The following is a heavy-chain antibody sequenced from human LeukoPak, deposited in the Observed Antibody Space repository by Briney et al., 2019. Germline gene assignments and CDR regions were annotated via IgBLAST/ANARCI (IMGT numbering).Heavy chain of an antibody. V-gene: IGHV1-69*04. Sequence: SVKVSCKASGGTFSSYAISWVRQAPGQGLEWMGRIIPILGIANYAQKFQGRVTITADKSTSTAYMELSSLRSEDTAVCYCARVGYYDSSDFDYWGQGTLVTVSS. CDR3: ARVGYYDSSDFDY. CDR1: GGTFSSYA. D-gene: IGHD3-22*01. J-gene: IGHJ4*02. CDR2: IIPILGIA.